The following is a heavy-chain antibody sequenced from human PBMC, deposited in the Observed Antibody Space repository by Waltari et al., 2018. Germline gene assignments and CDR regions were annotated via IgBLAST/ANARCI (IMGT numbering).Heavy chain of an antibody. Sequence: EVQLVESGGDLVKPGGSLRLSCEASVMTFNNAWLTWVRQAPGKGLEWVGRIKSKTDGGTTDFAAPVEGRFTISRDDSKKTMYLQMSSLKIEDTAVYYCTTDPVGLYGGDYWGQGTLVIVSS. CDR3: TTDPVGLYGGDY. D-gene: IGHD4-17*01. CDR1: VMTFNNAW. V-gene: IGHV3-15*01. CDR2: IKSKTDGGTT. J-gene: IGHJ4*02.